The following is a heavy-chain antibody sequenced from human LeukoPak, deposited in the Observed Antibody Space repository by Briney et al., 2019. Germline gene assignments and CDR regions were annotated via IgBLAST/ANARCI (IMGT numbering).Heavy chain of an antibody. CDR1: GGSISSYY. V-gene: IGHV4-59*01. J-gene: IGHJ1*01. CDR3: ARDYMGYGDYIGGFQH. Sequence: PSETLSLTCTVSGGSISSYYWSWIRQPPGKGLEWIGYIYYSGSTNYNPSLKSRVTISVDTSKNQFSLKLSSVTAADTAVYYCARDYMGYGDYIGGFQHWGQGTLVTVSS. D-gene: IGHD4-17*01. CDR2: IYYSGST.